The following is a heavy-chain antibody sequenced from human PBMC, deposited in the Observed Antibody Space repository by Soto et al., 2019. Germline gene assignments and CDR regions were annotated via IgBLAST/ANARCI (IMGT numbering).Heavy chain of an antibody. V-gene: IGHV1-46*03. Sequence: QVQLVQTGAEVRKPGASVKVSCKTSGYPFTSRYLHWVRQGPGQGLEWMGKIDPRVGGERYAQKFQGRITISPAASTETVYMELNRLALEDTAVYYCARGDVSSSGWNLASWGQGTLVTVSS. CDR2: IDPRVGGE. D-gene: IGHD6-19*01. CDR1: GYPFTSRY. CDR3: ARGDVSSSGWNLAS. J-gene: IGHJ5*01.